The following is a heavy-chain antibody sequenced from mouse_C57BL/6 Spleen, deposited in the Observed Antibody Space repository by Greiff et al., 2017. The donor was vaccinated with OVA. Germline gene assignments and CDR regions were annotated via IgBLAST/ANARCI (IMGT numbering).Heavy chain of an antibody. J-gene: IGHJ3*01. Sequence: VQLQQSGPELVKPGASVKISCKASGYTFTDYYMNWVKQSHGKSLEWIGDINPNNGGTSYNQKFKGKATLTVDKSSSTAYMELRSLTSEDSAVYYGERGLRRSWFAYWGQGTLVTVSA. D-gene: IGHD2-2*01. CDR2: INPNNGGT. V-gene: IGHV1-26*01. CDR3: ERGLRRSWFAY. CDR1: GYTFTDYY.